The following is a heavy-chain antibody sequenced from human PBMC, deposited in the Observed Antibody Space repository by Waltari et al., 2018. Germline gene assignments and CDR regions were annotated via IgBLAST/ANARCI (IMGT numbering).Heavy chain of an antibody. CDR2: INPSSGNT. CDR1: GFTFTNYY. Sequence: QVQLVQSGSEVKKPGASVKVSCKTSGFTFTNYYIHWVRQAPGRGVEWMGRINPSSGNTDCAQKFQGRVTVTRDTSTSTVYMEVTSLRSEDTAVYYCALYSGVWYPWGQGTLVTVSS. V-gene: IGHV1-46*01. J-gene: IGHJ5*02. CDR3: ALYSGVWYP. D-gene: IGHD1-26*01.